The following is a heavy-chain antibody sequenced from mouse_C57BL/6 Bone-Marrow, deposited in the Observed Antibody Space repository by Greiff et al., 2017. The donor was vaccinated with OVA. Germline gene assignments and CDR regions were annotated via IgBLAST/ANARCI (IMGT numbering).Heavy chain of an antibody. CDR2: INPGSGGT. J-gene: IGHJ2*01. CDR3: AKHYYGSR. V-gene: IGHV1-54*02. D-gene: IGHD1-1*01. CDR1: GYAFTNYL. Sequence: VQLQQSGAELVRPGTSVKVSCKASGYAFTNYLIEWVKQRPGQGLEWIGVINPGSGGTNYNEKFKGKATLTADTSSNTAYLQLSSLTSEDTAIYYCAKHYYGSRWGQGTTLTVSS.